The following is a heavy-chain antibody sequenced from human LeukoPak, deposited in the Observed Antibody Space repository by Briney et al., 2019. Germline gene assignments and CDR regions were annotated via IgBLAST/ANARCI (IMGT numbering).Heavy chain of an antibody. CDR1: GFTFSSYA. CDR2: ISYDGSNK. CDR3: AREGRIAVAGRFDY. Sequence: GGSLRLSCAASGFTFSSYAMHWVRQAPGKGLEWEAVISYDGSNKYYADSVKGRFTISRDNSKNTLYLQMNSLRAEDTAVYYCAREGRIAVAGRFDYWGQGTLVTVSS. D-gene: IGHD6-19*01. J-gene: IGHJ4*02. V-gene: IGHV3-30*04.